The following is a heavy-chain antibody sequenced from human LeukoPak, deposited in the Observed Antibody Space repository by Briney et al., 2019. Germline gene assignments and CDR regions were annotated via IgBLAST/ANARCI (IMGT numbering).Heavy chain of an antibody. CDR3: AKVLYGSGSYLPLDY. V-gene: IGHV3-30*02. J-gene: IGHJ4*02. D-gene: IGHD3-10*01. CDR1: GFMFSSYG. CDR2: IRYDGSNK. Sequence: GGSLRLSCAASGFMFSSYGMHWVRQAPGKGLEWVSFIRYDGSNKYYSDSVKGRITISRDNSKNTLYLQMNSLRAEDTAVYYCAKVLYGSGSYLPLDYWGQGTLVTVSS.